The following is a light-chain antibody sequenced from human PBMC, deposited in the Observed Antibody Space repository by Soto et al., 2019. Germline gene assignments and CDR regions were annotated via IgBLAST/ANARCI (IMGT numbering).Light chain of an antibody. J-gene: IGKJ4*01. V-gene: IGKV3-11*01. CDR2: DAS. CDR3: QQRSNWPALT. Sequence: EIVLTQSPATLSLSPGERATLSCRASQSVSSYLAWYQQKPGQAPRLLIYDASNRATGIPARFSGSGSGTYFTLSISSLEPEDFAVYCCQQRSNWPALTCGGGTKVEIK. CDR1: QSVSSY.